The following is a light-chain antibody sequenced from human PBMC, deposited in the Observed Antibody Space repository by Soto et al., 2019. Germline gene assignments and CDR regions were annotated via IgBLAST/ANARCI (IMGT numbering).Light chain of an antibody. Sequence: EIVLTQSPGTLSLSPGEEATLSCRASQSVDSNYLAWYQQKPGQAPRLLIYGASTRATGIPARFSGSGSGTEFTLTISSLQSEDFALYYCQQYNDWPLTFGQGTKVDIK. CDR2: GAS. V-gene: IGKV3-15*01. J-gene: IGKJ1*01. CDR1: QSVDSNY. CDR3: QQYNDWPLT.